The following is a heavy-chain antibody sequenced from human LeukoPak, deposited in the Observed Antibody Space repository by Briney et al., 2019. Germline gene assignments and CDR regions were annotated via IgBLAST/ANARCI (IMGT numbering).Heavy chain of an antibody. V-gene: IGHV5-51*01. CDR3: ARHYYDSSGYHDY. J-gene: IGHJ4*02. CDR1: GYSFTSHW. D-gene: IGHD3-22*01. CDR2: IYPGDSDT. Sequence: GESLKISCKGSGYSFTSHWLGWVRPMPGKGLGWMGIIYPGDSDTRYSPSFQGQITISADKSISTAYLQWRSLKASDNAMYYCARHYYDSSGYHDYWGQGTLVTVSS.